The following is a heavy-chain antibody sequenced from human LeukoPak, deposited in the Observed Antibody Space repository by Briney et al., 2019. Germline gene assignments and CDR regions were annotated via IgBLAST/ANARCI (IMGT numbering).Heavy chain of an antibody. J-gene: IGHJ3*02. CDR2: ISYDGSNK. CDR1: GFTFSSYA. V-gene: IGHV3-30-3*01. CDR3: ATGYSSSWYQEDI. D-gene: IGHD6-13*01. Sequence: PGGSLRLSCAASGFTFSSYAMHWVRQAPGKGLEWVAVISYDGSNKYYADSVKGRFTISRDNSKNTLYLQMNSLRAEDTAVYYCATGYSSSWYQEDIWGQGTMVTVSS.